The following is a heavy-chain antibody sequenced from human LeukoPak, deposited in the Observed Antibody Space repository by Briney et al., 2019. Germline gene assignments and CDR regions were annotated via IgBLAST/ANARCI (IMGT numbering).Heavy chain of an antibody. Sequence: ASVKVSCKASGYTFTSYYVHWVRQAPGQGLEWVGTINPSGGSTRYAQKSQGRVTMTRVTSTSTVYMELYSLRSEDTAVYYCARSYDYGDHFDYWGQEPWSPSPQ. D-gene: IGHD4-17*01. CDR1: GYTFTSYY. CDR3: ARSYDYGDHFDY. J-gene: IGHJ4*01. CDR2: INPSGGST. V-gene: IGHV1-46*01.